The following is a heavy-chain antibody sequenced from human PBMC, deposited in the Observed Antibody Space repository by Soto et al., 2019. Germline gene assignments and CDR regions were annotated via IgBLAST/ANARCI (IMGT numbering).Heavy chain of an antibody. CDR2: IYWNDDK. V-gene: IGHV2-5*01. D-gene: IGHD3-3*01. CDR3: GGDNVWTGYHGYGMDV. J-gene: IGHJ6*02. CDR1: GFSLSTGGVG. Sequence: SGPTLVNPTQTLTLTCPFSGFSLSTGGVGVGWIRQPPGKAPEWLALIYWNDDKRYSPSLNSRLTITKDASQNQVVLTMRNMYPVDTATYYFGGDNVWTGYHGYGMDVWGQGTTVTVSS.